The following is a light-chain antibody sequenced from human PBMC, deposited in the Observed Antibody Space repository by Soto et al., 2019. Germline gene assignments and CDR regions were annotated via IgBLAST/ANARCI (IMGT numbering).Light chain of an antibody. CDR1: SSDVGGYNY. CDR3: SPYTSSSTLRV. CDR2: DVS. J-gene: IGLJ2*01. Sequence: QSALTQPASVSGSPGQSITISCTGTSSDVGGYNYVSWYQQHPGKAPKLMIYDVSNRPSGVSNRFSGSKSGNTASLTVSGLQAEDEADYYCSPYTSSSTLRVFGGGTKVTVL. V-gene: IGLV2-14*01.